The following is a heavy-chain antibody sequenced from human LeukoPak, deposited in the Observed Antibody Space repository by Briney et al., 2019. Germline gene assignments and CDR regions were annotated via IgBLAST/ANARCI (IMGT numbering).Heavy chain of an antibody. J-gene: IGHJ6*02. D-gene: IGHD6-13*01. Sequence: ASVKVSCKASGYTFTSYDINWVRQATGQGLEWMGWMNPNSGNTGYAQKFQGRVTMTRNTSISTAYMELSSLRSEDTAVYYCARMGSSSWFSRNYYYYYGMDVWGQGTTVTVSS. CDR1: GYTFTSYD. CDR3: ARMGSSSWFSRNYYYYYGMDV. CDR2: MNPNSGNT. V-gene: IGHV1-8*01.